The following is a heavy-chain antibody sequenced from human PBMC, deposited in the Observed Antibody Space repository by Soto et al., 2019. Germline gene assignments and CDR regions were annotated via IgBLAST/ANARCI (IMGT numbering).Heavy chain of an antibody. V-gene: IGHV3-21*01. J-gene: IGHJ5*02. CDR1: GFTFSSYS. CDR3: ARVTRNDYGDSNWFDP. Sequence: GGSLRLSCAASGFTFSSYSMNWVRQAPGKGLEWVSSISSSSSYIYYADSVKGRFTISRDNAKNSLYLQMNSLRAEDTAVYYCARVTRNDYGDSNWFDPWGQGTLVTVSS. CDR2: ISSSSSYI. D-gene: IGHD4-17*01.